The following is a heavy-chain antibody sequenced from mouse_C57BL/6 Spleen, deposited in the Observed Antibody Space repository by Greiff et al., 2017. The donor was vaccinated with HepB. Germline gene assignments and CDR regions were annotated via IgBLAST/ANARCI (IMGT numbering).Heavy chain of an antibody. D-gene: IGHD1-1*01. V-gene: IGHV1-9*01. CDR2: ILPGSGST. Sequence: VQLQQSGAELMKPGASVKLSCKATGYTFTGYWIEWVKQRPGHGLEWIGEILPGSGSTNYNEKFKGKATFTADTSSNTAYMQLSSLTTEDSAIYYCARSPMTVVAHDWYFDVGGTGTTVTVSS. CDR3: ARSPMTVVAHDWYFDV. J-gene: IGHJ1*03. CDR1: GYTFTGYW.